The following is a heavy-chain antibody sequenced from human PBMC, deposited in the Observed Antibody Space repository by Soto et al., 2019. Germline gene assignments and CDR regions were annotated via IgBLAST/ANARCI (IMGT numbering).Heavy chain of an antibody. CDR3: ARGPHHV. CDR2: IYHSGST. CDR1: GGSISSGGYS. D-gene: IGHD3-16*01. Sequence: SETLSLTFAVSGGSISSGGYSWSWIRQPPGKGLEWIGYIYHSGSTYYNPSLKSRVTISVDRSKNQFSLKLSSVTAADTAVYYCARGPHHVWGQGTLVTVSS. J-gene: IGHJ4*02. V-gene: IGHV4-30-2*01.